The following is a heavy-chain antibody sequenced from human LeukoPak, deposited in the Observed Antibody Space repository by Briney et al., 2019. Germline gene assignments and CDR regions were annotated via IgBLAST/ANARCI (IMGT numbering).Heavy chain of an antibody. CDR2: ISSSSSAI. V-gene: IGHV3-48*02. CDR1: GFTFTSYT. J-gene: IGHJ4*02. Sequence: PGGSLRLSCAASGFTFTSYTMTWVRQAPGKGLEWVSYISSSSSAIYYADSVRGRITISRDNAENSLYLQMNSLRDEDTAVYYCAGVISDWFYFDYWGQGTLVIVSS. D-gene: IGHD3-9*01. CDR3: AGVISDWFYFDY.